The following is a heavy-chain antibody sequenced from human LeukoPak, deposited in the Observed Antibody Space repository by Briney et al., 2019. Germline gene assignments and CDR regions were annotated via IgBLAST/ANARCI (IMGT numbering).Heavy chain of an antibody. Sequence: SETLSLTCTLSGGSITTTTYYWGWICQPPGKGLERIGSSYYSGNTYYNPSIKSRLTISIDTSRKEFSLKLSYVAAADTAVYYCARTRGFGELLGERFDPWGQGTLVTVSS. CDR2: SYYSGNT. CDR1: GGSITTTTYY. CDR3: ARTRGFGELLGERFDP. D-gene: IGHD3-10*01. J-gene: IGHJ5*02. V-gene: IGHV4-39*01.